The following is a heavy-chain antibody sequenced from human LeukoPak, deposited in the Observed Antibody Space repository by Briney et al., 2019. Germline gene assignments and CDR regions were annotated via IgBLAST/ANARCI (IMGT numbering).Heavy chain of an antibody. CDR3: ARGHFHCSGGSCYSDY. CDR2: INPNSGGT. V-gene: IGHV1-2*02. Sequence: ASVKVSCKASGYTFTGYYMHWVRQAPGQGLEWMGWINPNSGGTNYAQKFQGRVTMTRETSISTAYTELSRLRSDDTAVYYCARGHFHCSGGSCYSDYWGQGTLVTVSS. CDR1: GYTFTGYY. J-gene: IGHJ4*02. D-gene: IGHD2-15*01.